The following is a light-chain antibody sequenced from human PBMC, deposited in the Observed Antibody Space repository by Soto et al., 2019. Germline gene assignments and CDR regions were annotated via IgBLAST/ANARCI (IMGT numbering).Light chain of an antibody. Sequence: EIVMTQSPATLSVSPGERATLSCRASQGVSSNLAWYQQKPGQAPRLLIYGASTRATGIPARFSGSGSGTEFTLTISSLQSEDFAVYYCQQYNNWGTFGQGTKVDIK. V-gene: IGKV3-15*01. J-gene: IGKJ1*01. CDR1: QGVSSN. CDR3: QQYNNWGT. CDR2: GAS.